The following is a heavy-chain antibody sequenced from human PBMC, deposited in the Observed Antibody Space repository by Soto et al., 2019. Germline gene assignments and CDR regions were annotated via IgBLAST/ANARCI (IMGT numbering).Heavy chain of an antibody. CDR1: GFTFSSYS. J-gene: IGHJ4*02. D-gene: IGHD6-6*01. Sequence: GGSLRLSCAASGFTFSSYSMNWVRQAPGKGLEWVSSISSSSYIYYADSVKGRFTISRDNAKNSLYLQMNSLRAEDTAVYYCARDAGGIAARRFDYWGQGTLVTVSS. V-gene: IGHV3-21*01. CDR3: ARDAGGIAARRFDY. CDR2: ISSSSYI.